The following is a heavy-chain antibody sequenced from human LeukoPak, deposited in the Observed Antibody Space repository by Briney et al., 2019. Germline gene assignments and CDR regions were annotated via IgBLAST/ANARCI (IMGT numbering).Heavy chain of an antibody. CDR3: ARTSSPANANDAFDI. CDR1: GGSISSSSYY. CDR2: IYYSGST. V-gene: IGHV4-39*01. Sequence: PSETLSLTCAVSGGSISSSSYYWGWIRQPPGKGLEWIGSIYYSGSTYYNPSLKSRVTISVDTSKNQFSLKLSSVTAADTAVYYCARTSSPANANDAFDIWGQGTMVTVSS. J-gene: IGHJ3*02. D-gene: IGHD6-6*01.